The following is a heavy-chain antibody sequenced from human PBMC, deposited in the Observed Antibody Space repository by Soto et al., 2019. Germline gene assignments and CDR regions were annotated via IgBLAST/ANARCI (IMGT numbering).Heavy chain of an antibody. D-gene: IGHD6-13*01. CDR3: ARSLPIAAAGTYSGWFDP. Sequence: SETLSLTCAVYGGSFSGYYWSWIRQPPGKGLEWIGEINHSGSTNYNPSLKSRVTISVDTSKNQFSLKLSSVTAADTAVYYCARSLPIAAAGTYSGWFDPWGQGTLVTVSS. CDR1: GGSFSGYY. V-gene: IGHV4-34*01. J-gene: IGHJ5*02. CDR2: INHSGST.